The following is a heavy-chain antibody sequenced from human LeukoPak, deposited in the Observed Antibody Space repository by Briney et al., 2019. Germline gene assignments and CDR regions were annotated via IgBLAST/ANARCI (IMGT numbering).Heavy chain of an antibody. V-gene: IGHV4-61*02. CDR3: ARDPGILIRGSRRGCDGNYYYMDV. J-gene: IGHJ6*03. Sequence: PSETLSLTCTVSGNSISSGDNYWSWIRQPAGKGLEWIGRIYTSGSTSYNPSLKSRVAISVDTSKNQFSLKLSSVTAADTAVYYCARDPGILIRGSRRGCDGNYYYMDVWGKGTTVTISS. CDR1: GNSISSGDNY. CDR2: IYTSGST. D-gene: IGHD3-16*01.